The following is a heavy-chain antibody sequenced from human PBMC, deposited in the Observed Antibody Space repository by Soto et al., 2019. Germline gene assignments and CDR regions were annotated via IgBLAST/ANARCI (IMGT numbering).Heavy chain of an antibody. D-gene: IGHD6-6*01. Sequence: LATRSHTSTVSGGSVGIRGFYLPWLRQPPGKPLAWNGYVYSTGTTNYSPSLKSRVDMSVDTSENQFSLKVRSVTAADAAVYFCARVSKLVAPKDGKSAYFYAMDVWGHGTKV. CDR3: ARVSKLVAPKDGKSAYFYAMDV. CDR2: VYSTGTT. J-gene: IGHJ6*02. CDR1: GGSVGIRGFY. V-gene: IGHV4-61*08.